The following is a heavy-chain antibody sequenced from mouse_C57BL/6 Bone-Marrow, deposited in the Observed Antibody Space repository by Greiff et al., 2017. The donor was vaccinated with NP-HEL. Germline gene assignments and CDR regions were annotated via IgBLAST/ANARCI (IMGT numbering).Heavy chain of an antibody. CDR3: AREGFYYYYGSSQYFDV. V-gene: IGHV1-26*01. Sequence: EVQLQQSGPELVKPGASVKISCKASGYTFTDYYMNWVKQSHGKSLEWIGDINPNNGGTSYNQKFKGKATLTVDKSSSTAYMELRSLTSEDSAVYYCAREGFYYYYGSSQYFDVWGTGTTVTVSS. CDR1: GYTFTDYY. D-gene: IGHD1-1*01. CDR2: INPNNGGT. J-gene: IGHJ1*03.